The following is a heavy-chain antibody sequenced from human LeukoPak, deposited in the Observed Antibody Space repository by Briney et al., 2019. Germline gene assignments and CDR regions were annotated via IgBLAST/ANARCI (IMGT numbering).Heavy chain of an antibody. Sequence: GGSLGLSCAASGFTFSSYGMHWVRQAPGKGLEWVAVIWYDGSNKYYADSVKGRFTISRDNSKNTLYLQMNSLRAEDTAVYYCARDYTEYYGSGSFDYWGQGTLVTVSS. D-gene: IGHD3-10*01. CDR2: IWYDGSNK. V-gene: IGHV3-33*01. J-gene: IGHJ4*02. CDR3: ARDYTEYYGSGSFDY. CDR1: GFTFSSYG.